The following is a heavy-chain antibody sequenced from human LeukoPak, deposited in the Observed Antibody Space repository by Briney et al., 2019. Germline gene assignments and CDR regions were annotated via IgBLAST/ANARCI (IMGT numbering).Heavy chain of an antibody. CDR1: GFTFSAYH. V-gene: IGHV3-21*01. CDR3: ARDMGRDSFDI. CDR2: ISGSGTDM. D-gene: IGHD3-10*01. J-gene: IGHJ3*02. Sequence: GGSLRLSCAASGFTFSAYHMNWVRQAPGKGLEWVSSISGSGTDMFFEVSVRDRFTISRDNAENSLYLRMDSPTAEDTAMYYCARDMGRDSFDIWGQGTMVIVSS.